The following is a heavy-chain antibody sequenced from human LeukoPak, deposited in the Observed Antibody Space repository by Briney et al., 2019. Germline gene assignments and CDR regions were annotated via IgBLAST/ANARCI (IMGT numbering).Heavy chain of an antibody. CDR2: TNYSGST. V-gene: IGHV4-59*08. J-gene: IGHJ6*03. Sequence: SETLCVTSTVPGGSTRRYNRSWIPHPLRRGVVWIGYTNYSGSTNYSPSPKSRVTISVNTYKNQFPLKLSSVTAADTAVYYCASYYMDVWGKGTTVTVSS. CDR3: ASYYMDV. CDR1: GGSTRRYN.